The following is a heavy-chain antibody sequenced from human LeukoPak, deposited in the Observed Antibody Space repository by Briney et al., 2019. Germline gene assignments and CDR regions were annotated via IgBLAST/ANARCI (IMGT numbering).Heavy chain of an antibody. J-gene: IGHJ4*02. D-gene: IGHD1/OR15-1a*01. Sequence: TGGSLRLSCAASGFTFSSYGMNWVRQAPGKGLEWVSSISRSGGTTYYADSVKGRFTISRDNAKNSLYLQVNSLRAEDTAVYYCASGSWNNVVYWGQGTLVTVSS. V-gene: IGHV3-48*03. CDR2: ISRSGGTT. CDR1: GFTFSSYG. CDR3: ASGSWNNVVY.